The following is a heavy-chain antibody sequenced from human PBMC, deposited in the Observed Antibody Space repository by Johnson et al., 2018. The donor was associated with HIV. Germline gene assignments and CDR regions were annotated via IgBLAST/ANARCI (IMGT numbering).Heavy chain of an antibody. Sequence: QVQLVESGGGVVQPGGSLRLSCAASGFAFSNYAMHWVRQAPGKGLEWMAIISYDGRNEYYADSVKGGLTISRDTSMNTMYLQMNSLRAEDTAVYYCARGSGVLTCGDSDAFEIWGQGTMVTFSS. CDR2: ISYDGRNE. V-gene: IGHV3-30*14. D-gene: IGHD4/OR15-4a*01. CDR1: GFAFSNYA. J-gene: IGHJ3*02. CDR3: ARGSGVLTCGDSDAFEI.